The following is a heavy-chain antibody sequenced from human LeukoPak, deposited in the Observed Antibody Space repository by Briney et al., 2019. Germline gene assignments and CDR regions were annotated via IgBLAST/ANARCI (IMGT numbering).Heavy chain of an antibody. CDR3: AKDLNYFDWLFDY. CDR1: GFTFSSYA. V-gene: IGHV3-23*01. Sequence: GGSLRLSCAASGFTFSSYAMSWVRQAPGKGLEWVSAISGSGGSTYYADSVKGRFTTSRDNSKNTLYLQMNSLRAEDTAVYYCAKDLNYFDWLFDYWGQGTLVTVSS. D-gene: IGHD3-9*01. CDR2: ISGSGGST. J-gene: IGHJ4*02.